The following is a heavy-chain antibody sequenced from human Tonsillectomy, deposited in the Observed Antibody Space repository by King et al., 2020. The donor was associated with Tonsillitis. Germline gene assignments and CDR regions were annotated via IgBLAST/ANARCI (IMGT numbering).Heavy chain of an antibody. J-gene: IGHJ3*02. CDR3: VRVHYGILTGVDAFDI. Sequence: QLVQSGSELKKPGASVKVSCKASGYTFTRFGINWLRQAPGQGLEWMGWINTNTGDPTYAQGFTGQFVFSLDTSVSTAYLQISSLKAEDTAVYYCVRVHYGILTGVDAFDIGGQGTMVTVSS. V-gene: IGHV7-4-1*02. CDR2: INTNTGDP. CDR1: GYTFTRFG. D-gene: IGHD3-9*01.